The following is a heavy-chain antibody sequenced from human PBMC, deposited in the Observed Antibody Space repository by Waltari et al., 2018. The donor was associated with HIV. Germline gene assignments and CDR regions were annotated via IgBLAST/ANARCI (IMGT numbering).Heavy chain of an antibody. CDR2: INPDGTDT. J-gene: IGHJ6*02. D-gene: IGHD2-15*01. V-gene: IGHV3-74*01. CDR1: GLTFTPSS. Sequence: EVQLVESGGGLVQPGGSLRLPCPASGLTFTPSSVHWVRQAPGKGLVWVSRINPDGTDTRYADSVKGRFTISRDNAKNTVYLQVNSLRGEDTSVYYCARGKDCGGGTCDGYHYYGMDVWGQGTTVTVSS. CDR3: ARGKDCGGGTCDGYHYYGMDV.